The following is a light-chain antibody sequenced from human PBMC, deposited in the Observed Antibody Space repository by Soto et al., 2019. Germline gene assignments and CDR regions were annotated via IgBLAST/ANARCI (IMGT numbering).Light chain of an antibody. CDR1: QSISSW. Sequence: IRITQSLSSLSALKGDKVTILSRASQSISSWLAWYQQKPEKAPKSLIYTAPTLKSGVPSRFSGSGSGTDFTLTISSLQPEDFATYYCQQYNSYPLTFGGGTKVDIK. V-gene: IGKV1D-16*01. J-gene: IGKJ4*01. CDR3: QQYNSYPLT. CDR2: TAP.